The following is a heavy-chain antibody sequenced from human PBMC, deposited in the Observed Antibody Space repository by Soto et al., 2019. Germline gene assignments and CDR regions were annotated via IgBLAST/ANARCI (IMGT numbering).Heavy chain of an antibody. CDR3: ARTRSAWSDFHYYSLDV. CDR2: ISYDSTKT. D-gene: IGHD1-26*01. CDR1: GFTFNSYG. J-gene: IGHJ6*02. V-gene: IGHV3-30*03. Sequence: QVQLVESGGGVVQPGRSLRLSCAASGFTFNSYGMHWVRQGPGNGLEWVAFISYDSTKTYHADSVKGRFTISRDNSNSALYVQMNSLTGEDTAVYYCARTRSAWSDFHYYSLDVWGQGTTVTVSS.